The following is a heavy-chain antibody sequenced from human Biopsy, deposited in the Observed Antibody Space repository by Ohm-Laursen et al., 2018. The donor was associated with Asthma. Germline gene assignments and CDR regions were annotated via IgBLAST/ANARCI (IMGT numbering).Heavy chain of an antibody. D-gene: IGHD6-13*01. CDR2: INHSGRT. V-gene: IGHV4-34*01. Sequence: GTLSLTCSVSGVSLSGYYWNWIRQPPGRGLEWIGEINHSGRTTYNPSLNSRVTISVDTSKNQLSLRLSSVTAADTAVYYCARVGYISIAAADYWGQRTLVTVSS. J-gene: IGHJ4*02. CDR1: GVSLSGYY. CDR3: ARVGYISIAAADY.